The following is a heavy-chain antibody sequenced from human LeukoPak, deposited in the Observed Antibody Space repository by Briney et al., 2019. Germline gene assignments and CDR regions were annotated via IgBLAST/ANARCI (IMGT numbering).Heavy chain of an antibody. CDR3: VRHVSSSSGYHFDY. D-gene: IGHD3-10*01. Sequence: PSETLSLTCTVSGGPISSSSYYWGWIRQPPGKGLEWIGTIHYSGSSYCNPSLKSRVTISVDTSKNQFSLKLCSVTAADTAVYYCVRHVSSSSGYHFDYWGQGTLVTVSS. CDR1: GGPISSSSYY. CDR2: IHYSGSS. V-gene: IGHV4-39*01. J-gene: IGHJ4*02.